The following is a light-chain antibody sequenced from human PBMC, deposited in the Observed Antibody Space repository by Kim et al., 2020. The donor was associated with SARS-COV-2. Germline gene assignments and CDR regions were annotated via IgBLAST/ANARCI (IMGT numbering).Light chain of an antibody. V-gene: IGLV6-57*03. J-gene: IGLJ3*02. CDR2: ENH. CDR1: SGAIGDYY. Sequence: TVVSPCTRSSGAIGDYYVQWYQQRPGRAPTTVIYENHQSPSGIPDRFSGSIDSSSSSASLTISGLRTEDEADYYCQSYDLATWVFGGGTKLTVL. CDR3: QSYDLATWV.